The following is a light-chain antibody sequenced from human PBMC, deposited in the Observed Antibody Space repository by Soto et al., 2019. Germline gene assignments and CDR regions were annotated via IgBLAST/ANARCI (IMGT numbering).Light chain of an antibody. Sequence: DIQMNQSPSSLSAFVGDRVTITCRASQSIRSYLNWYQQKPGQAPKLLIFAASSLLSGVPSRFSGSGSGTDFTLTISSLQPEDFATYYCQQSYSTPPTFGQGTKVEIK. CDR1: QSIRSY. J-gene: IGKJ1*01. CDR3: QQSYSTPPT. CDR2: AAS. V-gene: IGKV1-39*01.